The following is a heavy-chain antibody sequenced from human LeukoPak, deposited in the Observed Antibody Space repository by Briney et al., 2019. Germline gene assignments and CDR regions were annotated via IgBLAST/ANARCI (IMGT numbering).Heavy chain of an antibody. V-gene: IGHV3-74*01. CDR2: INTDGSST. J-gene: IGHJ4*02. Sequence: PGGSLRLSCAASGFTFSSYWMHWVRQAPGKGLVWVSRINTDGSSTSYADSVKGRFTISRDNAKNTLYLQMNSLRAEDTAVYYCARESVGSSGWYVGIDYWGQGTLVTVPS. CDR3: ARESVGSSGWYVGIDY. D-gene: IGHD6-19*01. CDR1: GFTFSSYW.